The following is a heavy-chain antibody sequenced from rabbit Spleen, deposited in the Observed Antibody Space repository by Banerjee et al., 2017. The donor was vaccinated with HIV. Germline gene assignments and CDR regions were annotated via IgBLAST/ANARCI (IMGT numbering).Heavy chain of an antibody. D-gene: IGHD3-1*01. V-gene: IGHV1S45*01. Sequence: QEQLVESGGGLVKPEGSLTLTCKASGFSFSNRDVMCWVHQAPGKGLQWIACINTYTGRPVYATWAKGRFTISRPSSTTVTLQMTSLPAADTATYFCARDLASVVGWTFGLWGPGTLVTVS. CDR2: INTYTGRP. CDR3: ARDLASVVGWTFGL. CDR1: GFSFSNRDV. J-gene: IGHJ4*01.